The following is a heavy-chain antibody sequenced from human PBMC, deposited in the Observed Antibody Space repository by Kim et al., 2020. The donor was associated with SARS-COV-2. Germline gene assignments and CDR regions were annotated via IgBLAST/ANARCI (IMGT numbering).Heavy chain of an antibody. Sequence: SETLSLTCTVSGGSISSGGYYWSWIRQHPGKGLEWIGYIYYSGSTYYNPSLKSRVTISVDTSKNQFSLKLSSVTAADTAVYYCARVSRDTKEKYYFDYWGQGTLVTVSS. D-gene: IGHD3-16*02. CDR3: ARVSRDTKEKYYFDY. CDR2: IYYSGST. J-gene: IGHJ4*02. CDR1: GGSISSGGYY. V-gene: IGHV4-31*03.